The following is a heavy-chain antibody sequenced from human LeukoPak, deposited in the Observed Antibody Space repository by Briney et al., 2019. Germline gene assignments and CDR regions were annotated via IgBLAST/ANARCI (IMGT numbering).Heavy chain of an antibody. D-gene: IGHD2-15*01. Sequence: SETLSLTCTVSGGSISSSSYYWGWIRQPPGKGLEWIGSIYYSGSTYYNPSLKSRVTISVDTSKNQCSLKLSSVTAADTAVYYCARYCSGGSCFDYWGQGTLVTVSS. CDR2: IYYSGST. V-gene: IGHV4-39*01. CDR3: ARYCSGGSCFDY. J-gene: IGHJ4*02. CDR1: GGSISSSSYY.